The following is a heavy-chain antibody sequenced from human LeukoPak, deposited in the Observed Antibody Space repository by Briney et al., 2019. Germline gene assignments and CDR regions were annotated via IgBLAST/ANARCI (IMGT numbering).Heavy chain of an antibody. CDR2: INAGNGNT. V-gene: IGHV1-3*01. Sequence: GASVKVSCKASGYTFTSYAMHWVRQAPGQRLEWMGWINAGNGNTKYSQKFQGRVTITRDTSASTAYMELSSLRSEDTAVYYCARDPPPGYYDTYTGDYWGQGTLVTVSS. CDR1: GYTFTSYA. J-gene: IGHJ4*02. D-gene: IGHD3-22*01. CDR3: ARDPPPGYYDTYTGDY.